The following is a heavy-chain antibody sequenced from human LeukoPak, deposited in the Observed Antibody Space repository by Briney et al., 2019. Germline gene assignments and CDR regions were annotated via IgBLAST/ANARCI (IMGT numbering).Heavy chain of an antibody. CDR1: GFTVSTNY. CDR3: AKASVALKADFDY. J-gene: IGHJ4*02. CDR2: IYNGENT. D-gene: IGHD3-16*01. Sequence: GGSLRLSCAASGFTVSTNYVSWVRQAPGKGLEWVSVIYNGENTSYGDSVKGRFTISRDNAQNSLFLQMNSLRADDTAVYYCAKASVALKADFDYWGQGTLVAVSS. V-gene: IGHV3-66*01.